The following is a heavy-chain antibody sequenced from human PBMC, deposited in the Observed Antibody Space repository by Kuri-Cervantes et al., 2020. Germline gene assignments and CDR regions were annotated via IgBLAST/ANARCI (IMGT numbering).Heavy chain of an antibody. V-gene: IGHV3-33*03. J-gene: IGHJ5*02. CDR2: IWYDGSNK. CDR3: AGGDYYDSSGYPA. Sequence: GESLKISCAASGFTFSSYGMHWVRQAPGKGLEWVAVIWYDGSNKYYADSVKGRFTISRDDAKNTLYLQMNSLRAEDTAVYYCAGGDYYDSSGYPAWGQGTLVTVSS. CDR1: GFTFSSYG. D-gene: IGHD3-22*01.